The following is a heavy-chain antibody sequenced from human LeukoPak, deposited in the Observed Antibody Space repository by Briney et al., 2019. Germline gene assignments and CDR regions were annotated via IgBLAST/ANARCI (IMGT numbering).Heavy chain of an antibody. J-gene: IGHJ3*02. D-gene: IGHD2-21*01. V-gene: IGHV6-1*01. CDR3: ARDAAPYCDSDCYVLDI. Sequence: SQTLSLTCVISGDSVSSNTATWNWIRQSPSRGLEWLGRTYYKSKWYNDYAVFVKSRITINPDTSNNQFSLQLNSVSPDDTAVYYCARDAAPYCDSDCYVLDIRGQGTMVTVSS. CDR2: TYYKSKWYN. CDR1: GDSVSSNTAT.